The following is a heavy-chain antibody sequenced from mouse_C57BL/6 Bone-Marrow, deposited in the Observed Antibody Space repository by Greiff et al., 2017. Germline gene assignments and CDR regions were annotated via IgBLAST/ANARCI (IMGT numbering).Heavy chain of an antibody. J-gene: IGHJ2*01. Sequence: QVQLQQPGAELVRPGSSVTLSCKASGYTFTSYWMDWVKQRPGQGLEWIGNIYPSDSETHYNQKFKDKATLTVDKSSSTAYMQLSSLTSEDSAVYYCARSGYYGSRRENYGGQGTTRTVSS. CDR1: GYTFTSYW. V-gene: IGHV1-61*01. CDR3: ARSGYYGSRRENY. CDR2: IYPSDSET. D-gene: IGHD1-1*01.